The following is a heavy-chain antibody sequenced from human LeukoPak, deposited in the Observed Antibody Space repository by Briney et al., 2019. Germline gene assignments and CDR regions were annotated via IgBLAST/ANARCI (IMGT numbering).Heavy chain of an antibody. CDR3: AKDSHWILFDD. CDR1: GDSISKSSYY. V-gene: IGHV4-39*07. J-gene: IGHJ4*02. D-gene: IGHD2-2*03. Sequence: PSETLSLTCTVSGDSISKSSYYWGWIRQPPGKGLEWIGSIYYSGSASYNPSLKSRLTISVDTSKNKFSLKLNSVTAADTAVYYCAKDSHWILFDDWGQGTLVTVSS. CDR2: IYYSGSA.